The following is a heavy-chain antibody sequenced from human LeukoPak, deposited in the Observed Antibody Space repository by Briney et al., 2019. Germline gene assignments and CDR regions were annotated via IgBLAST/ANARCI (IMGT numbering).Heavy chain of an antibody. D-gene: IGHD3-10*01. J-gene: IGHJ4*02. CDR1: GFSFSSYW. CDR3: ARGSYYLYY. Sequence: GGSLRLSCAASGFSFSSYWMSWVRKAPGKGLEWVANIKQDGSEKYYVDSVKGRFTISRDNAKNSLYLQMNSLRAEDTVVYYCARGSYYLYYWGQGTLVTVSS. CDR2: IKQDGSEK. V-gene: IGHV3-7*01.